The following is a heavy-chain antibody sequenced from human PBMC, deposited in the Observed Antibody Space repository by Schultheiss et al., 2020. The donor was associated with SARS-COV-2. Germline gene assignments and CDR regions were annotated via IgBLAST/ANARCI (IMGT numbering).Heavy chain of an antibody. CDR2: IYYTGST. J-gene: IGHJ4*02. CDR1: GASISSGGYY. CDR3: ARVNGDYLDY. D-gene: IGHD4-17*01. Sequence: SETLSLTCTVSGASISSGGYYWNWIRQHPGKGLEWIGYIYYTGSTNYNPSLKSRVTISVDTSKNQFSLKLSSVTAADTAVYYCARVNGDYLDYWGQGALVTVSS. V-gene: IGHV4-61*08.